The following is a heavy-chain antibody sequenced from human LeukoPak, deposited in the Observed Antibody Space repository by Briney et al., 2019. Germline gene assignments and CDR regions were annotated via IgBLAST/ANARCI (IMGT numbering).Heavy chain of an antibody. D-gene: IGHD3-3*01. J-gene: IGHJ3*02. Sequence: GGSLRLSCAASGFTFSTYGIHWARQAPGKGLEWVAFIRYDGSKTHYADSVKGRFTISGDNSKNTAYLQMNSLRTEDTAIYFCVKDGEWTFDIWGQGTMVTVSS. CDR3: VKDGEWTFDI. CDR1: GFTFSTYG. CDR2: IRYDGSKT. V-gene: IGHV3-30*02.